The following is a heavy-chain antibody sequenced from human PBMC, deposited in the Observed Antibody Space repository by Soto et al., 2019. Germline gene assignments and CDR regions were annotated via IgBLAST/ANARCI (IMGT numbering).Heavy chain of an antibody. CDR1: GGTFSSYA. CDR3: AREDSGGLDGYNFWFDP. V-gene: IGHV1-69*06. D-gene: IGHD1-26*01. J-gene: IGHJ5*02. Sequence: GASVKVSCKASGGTFSSYAISWVRQAPGQGLEWMGGIIPIFGTANYAQKFQGRVTITADKSTSTAYMELSSLRSEDTAVYYCAREDSGGLDGYNFWFDPWGQGTLVTVSS. CDR2: IIPIFGTA.